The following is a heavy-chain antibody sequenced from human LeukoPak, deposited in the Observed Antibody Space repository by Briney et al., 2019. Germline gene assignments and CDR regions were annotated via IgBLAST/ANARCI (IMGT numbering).Heavy chain of an antibody. J-gene: IGHJ4*02. D-gene: IGHD6-25*01. CDR1: GGTFSSYA. Sequence: GASVKISCKASGGTFSSYAISWVRQAPGQGLEWIGRIIPILGIANYAQKFQGRVTITADKSTSTAYMELSSLRSEDTAVYYCARISPRGAADFDYWGQGTLVTVSS. CDR2: IIPILGIA. V-gene: IGHV1-69*04. CDR3: ARISPRGAADFDY.